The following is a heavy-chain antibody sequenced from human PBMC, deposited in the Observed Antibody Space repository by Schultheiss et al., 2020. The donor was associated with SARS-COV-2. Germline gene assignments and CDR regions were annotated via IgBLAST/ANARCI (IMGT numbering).Heavy chain of an antibody. V-gene: IGHV4-34*01. CDR2: INHSGST. Sequence: SETLSLTCAVYGGSFSGYYWSWIRQPPGQGLEWIGEINHSGSTNYNPSLKSRVTISVDTSKNQFSLKLSSVTAADTAVYYCARGVRWLQAYYGMDVWGQGTTVTVSS. D-gene: IGHD5-24*01. CDR3: ARGVRWLQAYYGMDV. J-gene: IGHJ6*02. CDR1: GGSFSGYY.